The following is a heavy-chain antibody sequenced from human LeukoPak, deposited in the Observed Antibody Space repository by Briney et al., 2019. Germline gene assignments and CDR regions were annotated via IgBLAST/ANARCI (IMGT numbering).Heavy chain of an antibody. J-gene: IGHJ5*02. CDR3: VKEGGDYVWRFDH. D-gene: IGHD3-16*01. V-gene: IGHV3-9*01. CDR1: GFTFGDYK. CDR2: INWNSVNT. Sequence: GGSLRLSCAASGFTFGDYKMHWVRQGPGKGLEWVSTINWNSVNTAYANSVKGRFTISRDNAKNTLYLQMNSLRPEDTGIYYCVKEGGDYVWRFDHWGQGTLVTVSS.